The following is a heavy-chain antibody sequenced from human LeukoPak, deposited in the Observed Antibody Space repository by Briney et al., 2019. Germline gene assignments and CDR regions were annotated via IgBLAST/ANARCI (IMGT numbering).Heavy chain of an antibody. CDR1: GFSFSSYS. CDR2: ISSSSSYI. CDR3: ARALAAAGTDY. J-gene: IGHJ4*02. Sequence: GGSLRLSCAASGFSFSSYSMNWVRQAPGKGLEWVSSISSSSSYIYYADSVKGRFTISRDNAKSSLYLQMNSLRAEDTAVYYCARALAAAGTDYWGQGTLVTVSS. D-gene: IGHD6-13*01. V-gene: IGHV3-21*01.